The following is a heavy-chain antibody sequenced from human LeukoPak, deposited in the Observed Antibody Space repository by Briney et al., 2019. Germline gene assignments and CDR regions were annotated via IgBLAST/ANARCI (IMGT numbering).Heavy chain of an antibody. D-gene: IGHD6-13*01. J-gene: IGHJ4*01. CDR2: IYSGGST. CDR1: GLTVSNNY. CDR3: ARDGAGYRNLELY. V-gene: IGHV3-53*01. Sequence: GGSLRLSCAASGLTVSNNYMSWVRQAPGKGLEWVSVIYSGGSTFYADSVKGRFTISRDNSKNTLYLQMNSLRAEDTAVYYCARDGAGYRNLELYWGHGTLLTVSS.